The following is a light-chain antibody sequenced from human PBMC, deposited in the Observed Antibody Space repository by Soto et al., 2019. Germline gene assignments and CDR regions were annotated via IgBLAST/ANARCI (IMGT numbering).Light chain of an antibody. J-gene: IGKJ1*01. CDR2: AAS. CDR1: QVISNY. V-gene: IGKV1-27*01. Sequence: DIQMTQSPSSLSASVGDRVTITCRASQVISNYLAWYQQKPGKIPNLLIFAASTLQSGVPSRFSGSGSGTDFTLTISSLQHEDVATYYCQMYDSAPTWAFGQGTKVEI. CDR3: QMYDSAPTWA.